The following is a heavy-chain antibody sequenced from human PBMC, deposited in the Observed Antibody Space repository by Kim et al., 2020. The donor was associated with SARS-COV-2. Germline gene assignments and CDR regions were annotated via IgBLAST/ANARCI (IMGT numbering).Heavy chain of an antibody. J-gene: IGHJ4*02. CDR1: GFTFSSYG. CDR3: ARDLITMVRGVIGGAPDY. D-gene: IGHD3-10*01. V-gene: IGHV3-33*05. Sequence: GGSLRLSCAASGFTFSSYGMHWVRQAPGKGLEWVAVISYDGSNKYYADSVKGRFTISRDNSKNTLYLQMNSLRAEDTAVYYCARDLITMVRGVIGGAPDYWGQGTLVTVSS. CDR2: ISYDGSNK.